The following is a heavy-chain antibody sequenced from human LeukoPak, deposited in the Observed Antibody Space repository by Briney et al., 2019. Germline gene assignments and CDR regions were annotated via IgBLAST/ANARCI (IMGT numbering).Heavy chain of an antibody. CDR1: GFTFDDYG. J-gene: IGHJ3*02. D-gene: IGHD1-20*01. CDR3: ARDMTGSDAFDI. CDR2: ISSSGSTI. Sequence: PGGSLRLSCAASGFTFDDYGVNWVRQAPGKGLEWVSYISSSGSTIYYVDSVKGRFTISRDNAKNSLYLQMNSLRAEDTAVYYCARDMTGSDAFDIWGQGTMVTVSS. V-gene: IGHV3-48*03.